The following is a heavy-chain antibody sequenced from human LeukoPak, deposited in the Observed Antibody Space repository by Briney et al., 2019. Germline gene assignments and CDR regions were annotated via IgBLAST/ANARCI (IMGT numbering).Heavy chain of an antibody. V-gene: IGHV3-23*01. CDR1: GFTCSSYA. CDR3: AKDTTAWWYHRAYMDV. Sequence: GGSLRLSCAASGFTCSSYAMSWVRQAPGGGLEGVSAISGSGDKTYHADSVKGRFTISRDNSENRLSLQMDSLRAEDTAVYFCAKDTTAWWYHRAYMDVWGKGTTVTVSS. J-gene: IGHJ6*03. D-gene: IGHD2-15*01. CDR2: ISGSGDKT.